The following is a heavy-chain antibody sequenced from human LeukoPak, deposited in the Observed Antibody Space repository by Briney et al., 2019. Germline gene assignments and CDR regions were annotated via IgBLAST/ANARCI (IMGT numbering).Heavy chain of an antibody. CDR2: IYPGDSDT. D-gene: IGHD3-3*01. V-gene: IGHV5-51*01. CDR1: GYSFSSYW. CDR3: ARGYYDSWSGYSLSYYFDY. J-gene: IGHJ4*02. Sequence: GESLKISCKGSGYSFSSYWICWVRQMPGKGLEWMGIIYPGDSDTSYSPSFQGQVTISADKSISTAYLQWSSLKASDTAMYYCARGYYDSWSGYSLSYYFDYWGQGTLVTVSS.